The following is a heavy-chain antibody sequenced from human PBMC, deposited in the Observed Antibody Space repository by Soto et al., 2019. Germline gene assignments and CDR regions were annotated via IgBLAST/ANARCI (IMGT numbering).Heavy chain of an antibody. CDR3: ARVLAGPTPGRAFDI. Sequence: GGSLRLSCAASEFTFSSYSMNWVRQAPGKGLEWVSSISSSSTYIYYADSVKGRFTISRDNAKNSLYLQMNSLRVEDTAVYYCARVLAGPTPGRAFDIWGQGTMVTVSS. V-gene: IGHV3-21*01. CDR2: ISSSSTYI. D-gene: IGHD1-26*01. CDR1: EFTFSSYS. J-gene: IGHJ3*02.